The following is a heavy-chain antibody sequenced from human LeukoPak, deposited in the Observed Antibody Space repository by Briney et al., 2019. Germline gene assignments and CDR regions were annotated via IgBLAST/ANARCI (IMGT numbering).Heavy chain of an antibody. Sequence: GGSLRLSCVASGFTFSSYWMHWVRQDPRKGLVWVSRISGDGRNINYADSVRGRFTISRDNAKNTLYLQMNSLRAEDTAVYYCASTVTNYYGMDVWGQGTTVTVSS. D-gene: IGHD4-17*01. CDR3: ASTVTNYYGMDV. V-gene: IGHV3-74*01. J-gene: IGHJ6*02. CDR1: GFTFSSYW. CDR2: ISGDGRNI.